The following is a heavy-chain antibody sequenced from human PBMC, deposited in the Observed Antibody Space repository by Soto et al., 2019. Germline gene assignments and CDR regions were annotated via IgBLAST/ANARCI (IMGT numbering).Heavy chain of an antibody. CDR2: ASYTGAT. CDR3: ARRVPDGGRFYYVAY. V-gene: IGHV4-39*01. D-gene: IGHD3-22*01. CDR1: GASVSSDTYL. J-gene: IGHJ4*02. Sequence: QLQLQESGPGLVKPSETLSLTCSVSGASVSSDTYLWSWIRQAPGKGLEWIGSASYTGATYLTPSVKSRVTISVDTSKNQFSLNLSSRTAADTAVYYCARRVPDGGRFYYVAYCGQGMLVTVSS.